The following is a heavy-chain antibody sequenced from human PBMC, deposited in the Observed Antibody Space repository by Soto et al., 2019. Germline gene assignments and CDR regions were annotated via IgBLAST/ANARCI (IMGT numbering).Heavy chain of an antibody. CDR1: GFTFSNAW. D-gene: IGHD3-16*01. V-gene: IGHV3-15*07. Sequence: EVQLVESGGGLVKPGGSLRLSCAASGFTFSNAWMNWVRQAPGKGLEWVGRIRSKTDGGTADYAGPVQGRFTISRDDSKNTLYLQINSLKSEDTAVYFCARHHGGGNWFDPWGQGTLVTVSS. CDR3: ARHHGGGNWFDP. J-gene: IGHJ5*02. CDR2: IRSKTDGGTA.